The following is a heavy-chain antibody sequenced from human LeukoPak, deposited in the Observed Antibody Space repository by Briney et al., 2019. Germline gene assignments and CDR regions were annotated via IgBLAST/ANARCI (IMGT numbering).Heavy chain of an antibody. V-gene: IGHV3-30*03. Sequence: PGRSLRLSCAASGFTFSSYGMHWVRQAPGKGLEWVAVISYDGSNKYYADSVKGRFTISRDNSKNTLYLQMNSLRAEDTAVYYCARDRAYCSGGSCHYYYYYGMDVWGQGTTVTVSS. J-gene: IGHJ6*02. CDR2: ISYDGSNK. D-gene: IGHD2-15*01. CDR1: GFTFSSYG. CDR3: ARDRAYCSGGSCHYYYYYGMDV.